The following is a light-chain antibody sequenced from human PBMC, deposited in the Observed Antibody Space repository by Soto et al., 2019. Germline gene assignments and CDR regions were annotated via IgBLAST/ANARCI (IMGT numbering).Light chain of an antibody. CDR2: DVT. CDR3: TSYTSSRLYV. Sequence: QSALTQPASVSGSPGQSITMSCTGTNSDVGGYERVSWYQHHPGRAPKLMIYDVTNRPSGVSGRFSGSKFGNTASLTISGLRAEDEADYYCTSYTSSRLYVFGTGTKVTVL. CDR1: NSDVGGYER. V-gene: IGLV2-14*03. J-gene: IGLJ1*01.